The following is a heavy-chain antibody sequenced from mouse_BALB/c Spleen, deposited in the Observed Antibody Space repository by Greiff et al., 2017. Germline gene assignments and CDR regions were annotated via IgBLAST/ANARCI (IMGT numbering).Heavy chain of an antibody. D-gene: IGHD2-1*01. CDR2: IDPSDSYT. J-gene: IGHJ4*01. CDR1: GYTFTSYW. CDR3: ARYGNYYAMDY. V-gene: IGHV1-69*02. Sequence: VQLKQPGAELVKPGASVKLSCKASGYTFTSYWMHWVKQRPGQGLEWIGEIDPSDSYTNYNQKFKGKATLTVDKSSSTAYMQLSSLTSEDSAVYYCARYGNYYAMDYWGQGTSVTVSS.